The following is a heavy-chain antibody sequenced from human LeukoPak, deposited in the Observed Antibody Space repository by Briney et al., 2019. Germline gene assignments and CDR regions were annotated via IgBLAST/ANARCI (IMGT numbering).Heavy chain of an antibody. V-gene: IGHV3-15*01. J-gene: IGHJ4*02. CDR3: TTDWCYYDSSGYYPIF. Sequence: PGGSLRLSCAASGFPFSDVWMSWVRQAPGKGLEWVGRIKRKTDGGTADYAAPVKGRFTFSRDDSKNTLYLQMNSLKTEDTAVYYCTTDWCYYDSSGYYPIFWGQGTLVTVSS. D-gene: IGHD3-22*01. CDR2: IKRKTDGGTA. CDR1: GFPFSDVW.